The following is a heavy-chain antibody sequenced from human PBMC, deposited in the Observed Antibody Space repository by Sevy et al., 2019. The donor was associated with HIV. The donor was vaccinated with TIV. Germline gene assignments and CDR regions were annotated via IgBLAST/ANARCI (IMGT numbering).Heavy chain of an antibody. CDR3: TSGADCSNGVCYPRGFDP. D-gene: IGHD2-8*01. J-gene: IGHJ5*02. Sequence: SVKVSCKASGGTLTNYAISWVRQAPGQGLEWMGGIVPVFGTSHHARSFQGRVTITADESTSTAYMELRSLRSEDTAVYYCTSGADCSNGVCYPRGFDPWGQGTLVTVSS. CDR2: IVPVFGTS. V-gene: IGHV1-69*13. CDR1: GGTLTNYA.